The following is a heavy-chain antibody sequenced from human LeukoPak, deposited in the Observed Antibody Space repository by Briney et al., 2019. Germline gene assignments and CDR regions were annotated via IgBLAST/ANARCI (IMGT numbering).Heavy chain of an antibody. J-gene: IGHJ3*02. CDR3: ASLKPYYYDSSGYPKGAFDI. Sequence: GGSLRLSCAASGFTFSSYAMHWVRQAPGKGLEWVAVISYDGSNKYYADSVKGRFTISRDNSKNTLYLQMNSLRAEDTAVYYCASLKPYYYDSSGYPKGAFDIWGQGTMVTVSS. V-gene: IGHV3-30-3*01. CDR1: GFTFSSYA. CDR2: ISYDGSNK. D-gene: IGHD3-22*01.